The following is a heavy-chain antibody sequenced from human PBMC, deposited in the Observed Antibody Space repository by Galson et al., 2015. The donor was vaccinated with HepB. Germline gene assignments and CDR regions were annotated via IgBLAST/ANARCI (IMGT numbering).Heavy chain of an antibody. CDR1: GFTFSRYA. J-gene: IGHJ4*02. V-gene: IGHV3-23*01. D-gene: IGHD2-15*01. CDR2: ITSSGGNS. CDR3: AKDGVMVAANPYHFHY. Sequence: SLRLSCAASGFTFSRYAMTWVRQAPGKGLEWVSSITSSGGNSYYTESVKGRSTISRDNSKNTVLLQLNSLRVEDTAVYYCAKDGVMVAANPYHFHYWGQGTLVTVSS.